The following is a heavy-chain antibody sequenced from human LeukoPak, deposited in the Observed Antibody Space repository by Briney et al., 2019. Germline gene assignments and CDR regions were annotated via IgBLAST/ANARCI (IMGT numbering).Heavy chain of an antibody. Sequence: GGSLRLSCAASGFTFSNYAMSWVRQAPGKGLEWVSAISSNGDNIYYADSVKGRFTISRGNSKNTLYLQINSLRAEDTALYFCASVVRPGYFFYYGLGVWGRGATVTVSS. V-gene: IGHV3-23*01. CDR2: ISSNGDNI. CDR3: ASVVRPGYFFYYGLGV. CDR1: GFTFSNYA. J-gene: IGHJ6*02.